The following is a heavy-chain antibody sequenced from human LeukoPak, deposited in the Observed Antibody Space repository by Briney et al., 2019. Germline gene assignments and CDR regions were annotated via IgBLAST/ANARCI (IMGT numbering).Heavy chain of an antibody. D-gene: IGHD5-12*01. CDR1: SFTFSSYW. Sequence: GGSLGLSCAASSFTFSSYWMSWVRQAPGKGLEWVANIKQDGSEKYYVDSVKGRFTISRDNAKNSLYLQMNSLRAEDTAVYYCARSHMVAKVGAFDIWGQGTMVTVSS. CDR3: ARSHMVAKVGAFDI. V-gene: IGHV3-7*01. CDR2: IKQDGSEK. J-gene: IGHJ3*02.